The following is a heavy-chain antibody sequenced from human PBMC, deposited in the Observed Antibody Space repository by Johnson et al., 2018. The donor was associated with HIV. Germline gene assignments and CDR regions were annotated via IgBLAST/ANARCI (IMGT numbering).Heavy chain of an antibody. CDR2: IGTAGDT. CDR1: GFTFSSYD. V-gene: IGHV3-13*01. CDR3: AKDRYYDSSGPDAFDL. J-gene: IGHJ3*01. Sequence: MQLVESGGGLVQPGGSLRLSCAASGFTFSSYDMHWVRQATGKGLEWVSAIGTAGDTYYPGSVKGRFTISRENAKNTLYLQMNSLRAEDTAVYYCAKDRYYDSSGPDAFDLWGQGTMVAVSS. D-gene: IGHD3-22*01.